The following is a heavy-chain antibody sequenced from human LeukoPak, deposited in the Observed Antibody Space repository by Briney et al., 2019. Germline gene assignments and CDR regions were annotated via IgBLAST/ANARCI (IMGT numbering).Heavy chain of an antibody. CDR1: GFTFSNYG. Sequence: GGSLRLSCAASGFTFSNYGMHWVRQAPGKGLEWVAVISYDGSNKYYADSVKGRFTISRDISKNTLYLQMNSLRPEDTAVYYCAKDIQLSTWGLGTMVTVSS. J-gene: IGHJ3*01. V-gene: IGHV3-30*18. CDR2: ISYDGSNK. D-gene: IGHD3-16*02. CDR3: AKDIQLST.